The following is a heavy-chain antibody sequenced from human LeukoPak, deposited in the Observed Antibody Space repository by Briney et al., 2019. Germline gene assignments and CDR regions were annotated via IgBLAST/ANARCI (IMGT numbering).Heavy chain of an antibody. Sequence: PSETLSLTCTVSGGSINSVYWSWIRQPPGKGLEWIGYIYYSGSTNYNPSLKSRVTISVDTSKNQFSLKLSSVTAADTAVYYCARVSPPDYDFWSGYYTGSWFDPWGQGTLVTVSS. CDR3: ARVSPPDYDFWSGYYTGSWFDP. CDR1: GGSINSVY. J-gene: IGHJ5*02. V-gene: IGHV4-59*01. D-gene: IGHD3-3*01. CDR2: IYYSGST.